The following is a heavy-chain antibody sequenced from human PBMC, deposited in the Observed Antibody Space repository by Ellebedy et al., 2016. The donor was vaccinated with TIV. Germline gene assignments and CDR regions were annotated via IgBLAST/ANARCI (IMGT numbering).Heavy chain of an antibody. D-gene: IGHD2-15*01. V-gene: IGHV3-48*04. CDR2: ISSSSSTI. Sequence: GESLKISXAASRFTFSSYSMNWLRQAPGKGLEWVSYISSSSSTIYYADSVKGRFTISRDNAKNSLYLQMNSLRAEDTAVYYCARDTQGSPAEYWGQGTLVTVSS. J-gene: IGHJ4*02. CDR1: RFTFSSYS. CDR3: ARDTQGSPAEY.